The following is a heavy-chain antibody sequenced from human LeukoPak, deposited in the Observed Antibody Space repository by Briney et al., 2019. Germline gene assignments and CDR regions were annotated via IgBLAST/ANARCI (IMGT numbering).Heavy chain of an antibody. Sequence: IPSETLSLTCTVSGGSISSYYWSWIRQPAGKGLEWIGRIYTSGSTNYNPSLKSRVTMSVDTSKNQFSLKLSSVTAADTAVYYCARHPVRAAAGMGFDYWGQGTLVTVSS. J-gene: IGHJ4*02. CDR2: IYTSGST. V-gene: IGHV4-4*07. D-gene: IGHD6-13*01. CDR1: GGSISSYY. CDR3: ARHPVRAAAGMGFDY.